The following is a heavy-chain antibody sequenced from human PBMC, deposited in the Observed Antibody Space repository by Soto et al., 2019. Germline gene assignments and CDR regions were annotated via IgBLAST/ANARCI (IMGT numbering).Heavy chain of an antibody. V-gene: IGHV1-69*13. CDR1: GGTFSSYA. CDR2: IIPIFGTA. D-gene: IGHD6-13*01. J-gene: IGHJ4*02. CDR3: ATSTAAPSSSSWLFDY. Sequence: ASVKVSCKASGGTFSSYAISWVRQAPGQGLEWMGGIIPIFGTANYAQKFQGRVTITADESTSTAYMELSSLRSEDTAVYYCATSTAAPSSSSWLFDYWGQGTLVTVSS.